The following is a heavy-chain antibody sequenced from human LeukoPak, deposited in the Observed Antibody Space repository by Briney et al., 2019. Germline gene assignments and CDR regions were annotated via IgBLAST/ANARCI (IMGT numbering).Heavy chain of an antibody. Sequence: GGSLRLSCAVSGFTFSSYGMYWVRQAPGKGLEWVALIWFDGSSQNYADSVKGRFTISRDNSKNTLFLQMNSLRAEDTAVYYCARKGYSGRYSHGMDVWGQGTTVTVSS. J-gene: IGHJ6*02. CDR3: ARKGYSGRYSHGMDV. V-gene: IGHV3-33*01. D-gene: IGHD1-26*01. CDR2: IWFDGSSQ. CDR1: GFTFSSYG.